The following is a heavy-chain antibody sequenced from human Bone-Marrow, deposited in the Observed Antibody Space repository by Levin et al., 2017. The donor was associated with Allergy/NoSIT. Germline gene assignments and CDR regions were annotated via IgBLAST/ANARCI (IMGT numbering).Heavy chain of an antibody. CDR2: ISGSGTNE. V-gene: IGHV3-23*01. D-gene: IGHD2-15*01. Sequence: PGGSLRLSCVASGFSSSSYALRWVRQAPGKGLEWVSDISGSGTNEDYADSVKGRFTISRDNSKNTVYLQMNSLRAEDTAVYYCADSGYCSDGNCLPYDSYFGRWGQGTPVTVSS. CDR1: GFSSSSYA. CDR3: ADSGYCSDGNCLPYDSYFGR. J-gene: IGHJ4*02.